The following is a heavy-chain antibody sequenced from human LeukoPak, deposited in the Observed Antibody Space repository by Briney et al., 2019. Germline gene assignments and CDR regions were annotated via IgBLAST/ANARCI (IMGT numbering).Heavy chain of an antibody. V-gene: IGHV4-39*01. D-gene: IGHD5-24*01. CDR3: ARIIEMATIFAPFDP. J-gene: IGHJ5*02. Sequence: SETLSLTCTVSGGSISSSNYYWGWIRQPPGKGLEWIGSIYYSGSTYYSPSLKSRVTISVDTSKNQFSLKLSSVTAADMAVYYCARIIEMATIFAPFDPWGQGTLVTVSS. CDR1: GGSISSSNYY. CDR2: IYYSGST.